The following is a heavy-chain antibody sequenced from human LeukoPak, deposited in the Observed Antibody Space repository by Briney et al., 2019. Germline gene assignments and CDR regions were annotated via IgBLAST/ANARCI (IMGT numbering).Heavy chain of an antibody. CDR2: IYYSGSA. CDR1: GGSISNGDYY. CDR3: ARADFRGGYFASFDY. Sequence: SETLSLTCSVSGGSISNGDYYWSWIRQHPEKGLEWIGYIYYSGSAYYNPSLKGRVTVSIDTTKNQFFLRLRSVTAADTAVYYCARADFRGGYFASFDYWGQGTLVTVSS. D-gene: IGHD3-3*01. J-gene: IGHJ4*02. V-gene: IGHV4-31*03.